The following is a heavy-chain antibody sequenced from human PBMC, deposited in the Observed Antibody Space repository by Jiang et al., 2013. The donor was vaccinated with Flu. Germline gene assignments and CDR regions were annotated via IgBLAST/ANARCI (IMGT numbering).Heavy chain of an antibody. V-gene: IGHV4-59*01. D-gene: IGHD2-15*01. Sequence: GPGLVKPSETLSLTCTVSGGSIRTYNWNWVRQSPGKGLEWIGSIYYNGRTNYSPSLKRRITLSSDTSKNQVSLKVTSVTAADTAVYYCTRSREAGGCSDYWGQGTLVTVSS. CDR1: GGSIRTYN. J-gene: IGHJ4*02. CDR2: IYYNGRT. CDR3: TRSREAGGCSDY.